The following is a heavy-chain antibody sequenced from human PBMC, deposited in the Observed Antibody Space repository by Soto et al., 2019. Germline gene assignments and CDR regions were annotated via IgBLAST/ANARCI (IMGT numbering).Heavy chain of an antibody. CDR2: ILYDGSNT. V-gene: IGHV3-30*03. CDR1: GFTFSRYG. J-gene: IGHJ5*02. CDR3: ARTRRGSYFSHDPFNWFDP. D-gene: IGHD1-26*01. Sequence: PGGSLRLSCAASGFTFSRYGMHWVRQAPGKGLEWVAVILYDGSNTYYAESVKGRFTISRDNSKNTLYLQMNSLRAEDTAVYYCARTRRGSYFSHDPFNWFDPWGQGTLVTVSS.